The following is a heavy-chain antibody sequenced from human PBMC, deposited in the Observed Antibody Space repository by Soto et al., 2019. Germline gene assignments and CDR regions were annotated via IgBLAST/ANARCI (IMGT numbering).Heavy chain of an antibody. J-gene: IGHJ4*02. CDR3: VYHLLYCSGGSCYSIYFDY. CDR1: GFTFSDYY. CDR2: ISSSGSTI. Sequence: QVQLVESGGGLVKPAGSLRLSCAASGFTFSDYYMSWIRQAPGKGLEWVSYISSSGSTIYYEDSVKGRFTISRDNAKNSLYLHMNSLRAEDKAVYYCVYHLLYCSGGSCYSIYFDYGGQEPLVTVSS. D-gene: IGHD2-15*01. V-gene: IGHV3-11*01.